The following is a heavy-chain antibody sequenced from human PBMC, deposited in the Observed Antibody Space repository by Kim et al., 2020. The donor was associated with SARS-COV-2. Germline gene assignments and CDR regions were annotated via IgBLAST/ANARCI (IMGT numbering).Heavy chain of an antibody. CDR3: ARVASLLGEDY. Sequence: DYARQFQGRFTITADESTSTVFMELSSLRSEDTAIYYCARVASLLGEDYWGQGTLVTVSS. J-gene: IGHJ4*02. D-gene: IGHD3-16*01. V-gene: IGHV1-69*01.